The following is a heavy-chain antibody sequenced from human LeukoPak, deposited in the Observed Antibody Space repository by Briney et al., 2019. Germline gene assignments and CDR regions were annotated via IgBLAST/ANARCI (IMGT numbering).Heavy chain of an antibody. CDR1: GFTFSSYS. CDR3: AGGFGDPTVPYYYYGMDV. J-gene: IGHJ6*02. V-gene: IGHV3-21*01. Sequence: KAGGSLRLSCAASGFTFSSYSMNWVRRAPGKGLEWVSSISSSSSYIYYADSVKGRFTISRDNAKNSLYLQMNSLRAEDTAVYYCAGGFGDPTVPYYYYGMDVWGQGTTVTVSS. CDR2: ISSSSSYI. D-gene: IGHD3-10*01.